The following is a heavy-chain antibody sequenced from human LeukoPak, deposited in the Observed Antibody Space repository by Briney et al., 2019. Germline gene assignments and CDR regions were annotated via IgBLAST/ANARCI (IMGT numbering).Heavy chain of an antibody. Sequence: ASVKVSCKASGYTFTSYYMHWVRQAPGQGLEWMGIISPSGGSTSYAQKFQGRVTMTRDTSTSTVYMELSSLRSEDTAVYYCARDPVPVYSSSWYYFDYWGQGTLVTVSS. CDR3: ARDPVPVYSSSWYYFDY. D-gene: IGHD6-13*01. V-gene: IGHV1-46*01. CDR2: ISPSGGST. J-gene: IGHJ4*02. CDR1: GYTFTSYY.